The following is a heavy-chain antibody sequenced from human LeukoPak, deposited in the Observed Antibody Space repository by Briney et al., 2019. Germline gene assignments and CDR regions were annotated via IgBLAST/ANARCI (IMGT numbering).Heavy chain of an antibody. Sequence: GGSLRLSCAASGFTFSTYDMNWVRQAPGKGLEWVSFISNSGNIIKYADSAKGRFTISRDNAKKSLSLQMNSLRAEDTAVYYCARGYDGNTYGDYWGQGTLVTVSS. CDR3: ARGYDGNTYGDY. CDR2: ISNSGNII. CDR1: GFTFSTYD. D-gene: IGHD1-26*01. V-gene: IGHV3-48*03. J-gene: IGHJ4*02.